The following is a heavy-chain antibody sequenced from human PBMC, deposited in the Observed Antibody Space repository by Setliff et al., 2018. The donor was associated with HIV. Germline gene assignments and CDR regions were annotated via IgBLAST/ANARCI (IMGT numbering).Heavy chain of an antibody. V-gene: IGHV4-59*12. D-gene: IGHD3-22*01. J-gene: IGHJ3*02. CDR1: GGSISSYY. Sequence: PSETLSLTCTVSGGSISSYYWSWIRQPPGKGLEWIGNIFHSGTTYYNPSLKSRVTIAIDTSKNQFSLKLTSLTAADTAVYFCARDPHYYDSSGDLDAFDIWGQGTMVTVSS. CDR2: IFHSGTT. CDR3: ARDPHYYDSSGDLDAFDI.